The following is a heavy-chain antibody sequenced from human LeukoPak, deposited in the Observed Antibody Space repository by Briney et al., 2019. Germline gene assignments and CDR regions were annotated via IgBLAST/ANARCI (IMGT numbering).Heavy chain of an antibody. CDR3: VRDGDAISGVNFEY. CDR1: GFTFDDYA. CDR2: ISGDGDST. J-gene: IGHJ4*02. D-gene: IGHD3-3*01. V-gene: IGHV3-43*02. Sequence: HPGGSLRLSCVASGFTFDDYAMHWVRQAPGKGLEWVSLISGDGDSTYYADSVKGRFTISRDNSKNSPYLQMNSPRAEDTAVYYCVRDGDAISGVNFEYWGQGTLVTVAS.